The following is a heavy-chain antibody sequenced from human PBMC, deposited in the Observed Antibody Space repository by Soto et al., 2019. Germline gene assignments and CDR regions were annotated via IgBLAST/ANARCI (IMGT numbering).Heavy chain of an antibody. CDR3: ARKGPEDWPLDY. CDR1: GFSLSTSGVG. CDR2: TYWDDAQ. Sequence: QITLKESGPTLVKPTQTLTLTCTFSGFSLSTSGVGVGWIRQPPGKALEWLAVTYWDDAQEYSPSLKNRRTISKDSSKNQLVLTLTNMGTMDTGTYYCARKGPEDWPLDYWGQGTLVTVSS. V-gene: IGHV2-5*02. J-gene: IGHJ4*02. D-gene: IGHD3-9*01.